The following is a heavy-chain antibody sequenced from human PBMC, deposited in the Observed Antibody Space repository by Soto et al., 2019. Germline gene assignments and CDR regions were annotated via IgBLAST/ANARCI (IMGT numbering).Heavy chain of an antibody. Sequence: QVQLVQSGAEVKKPGSSVKVSCKASRGTFSSCAICWVRQAPGQGLEWMGGIIPIFGTANYAQKFQGRVTITADESSSTAYMELSSLRSDDTAVYYCARIEMATINVDYFDYWGQGTLVTVSS. CDR3: ARIEMATINVDYFDY. V-gene: IGHV1-69*12. CDR2: IIPIFGTA. CDR1: RGTFSSCA. J-gene: IGHJ4*02. D-gene: IGHD5-12*01.